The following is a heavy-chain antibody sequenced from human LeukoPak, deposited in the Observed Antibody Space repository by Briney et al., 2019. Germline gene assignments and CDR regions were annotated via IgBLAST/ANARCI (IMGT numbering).Heavy chain of an antibody. CDR1: GLDFSSSA. CDR3: AYSSFWGRTWYFDL. J-gene: IGHJ2*01. V-gene: IGHV3-23*01. D-gene: IGHD7-27*01. CDR2: ISGSSFTK. Sequence: GGSLRLSCEASGLDFSSSAMNWVRQAPGKGLEWVSAISGSSFTKEYAESVKGRFTISRDNAKETLYLQMNSLRVEDSATYYCAYSSFWGRTWYFDLWGRGTLVTVSS.